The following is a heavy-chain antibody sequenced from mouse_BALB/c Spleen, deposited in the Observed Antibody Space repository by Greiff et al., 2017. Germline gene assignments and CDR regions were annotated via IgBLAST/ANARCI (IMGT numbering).Heavy chain of an antibody. Sequence: EVMLVESGGGLVQPGGSLRLSCATSWFTFTDYYMSWVRQPPGKALEWLGFIRNKANGYTTEYSASVKGRFTISRDNSQSILYLQMNTLRAEDSATYYCARDSYYGSSYWYFDVWGAGTTVTVSS. D-gene: IGHD1-1*01. J-gene: IGHJ1*01. CDR2: IRNKANGYTT. V-gene: IGHV7-3*02. CDR1: WFTFTDYY. CDR3: ARDSYYGSSYWYFDV.